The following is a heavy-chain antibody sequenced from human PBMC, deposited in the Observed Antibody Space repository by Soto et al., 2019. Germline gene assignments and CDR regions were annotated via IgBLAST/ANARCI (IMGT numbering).Heavy chain of an antibody. CDR1: GFTFDDYA. Sequence: GGSLRLSCAASGFTFDDYAMHWVRQAPGKGLEWVSGISWNSGSIGYADSVKGRFTISRDNAKNSLYLQMNSLRAEDTALYYCAKESRSSSAAYFDYWGQGTLVTVSS. J-gene: IGHJ4*02. CDR3: AKESRSSSAAYFDY. V-gene: IGHV3-9*01. CDR2: ISWNSGSI. D-gene: IGHD6-6*01.